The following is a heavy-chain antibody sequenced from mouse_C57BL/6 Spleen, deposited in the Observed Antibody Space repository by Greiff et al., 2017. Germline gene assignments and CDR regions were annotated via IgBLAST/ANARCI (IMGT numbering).Heavy chain of an antibody. CDR2: IDPSDSYT. D-gene: IGHD1-1*01. Sequence: QVQLKQPGAELVKPGASVKLSCKASGYTFTSYWMQWVKQRPGQGLEWIGEIDPSDSYTNYNQKFKGKATLTVDTSSSTAYMQLSSLTSEDSAVYYCATTVVVNWYFDVWGTGTTVTVSS. CDR1: GYTFTSYW. V-gene: IGHV1-50*01. J-gene: IGHJ1*03. CDR3: ATTVVVNWYFDV.